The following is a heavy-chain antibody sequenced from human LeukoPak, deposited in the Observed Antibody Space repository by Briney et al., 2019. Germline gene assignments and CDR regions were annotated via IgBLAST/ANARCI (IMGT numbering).Heavy chain of an antibody. CDR1: GYTCTGYY. J-gene: IGHJ6*02. CDR2: INPNSGGT. D-gene: IGHD2-21*02. CDR3: ARDAVVVTAIRGYYYYYYGMDV. Sequence: ASVKVSCKASGYTCTGYYMHWVRQAPGQGLEWMGWINPNSGGTNYAQKFQGRVTMTRDTSISTAYMELSRLRSDDTAVYYCARDAVVVTAIRGYYYYYYGMDVWGQGTTVTVSS. V-gene: IGHV1-2*02.